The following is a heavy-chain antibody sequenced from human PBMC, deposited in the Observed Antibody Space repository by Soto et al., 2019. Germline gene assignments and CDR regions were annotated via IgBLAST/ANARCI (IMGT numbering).Heavy chain of an antibody. Sequence: ASVKVSCKASGYTFTRYGISWVRQAPGQGLEWMGWISGYNGDTNYAQKFQGRVSMTIDTSTTTAYMELRSLTSDDTAVCYCAKNGQPPYYYYGLDVWGQGTKVTVSS. D-gene: IGHD2-8*01. J-gene: IGHJ6*02. CDR1: GYTFTRYG. CDR3: AKNGQPPYYYYGLDV. CDR2: ISGYNGDT. V-gene: IGHV1-18*01.